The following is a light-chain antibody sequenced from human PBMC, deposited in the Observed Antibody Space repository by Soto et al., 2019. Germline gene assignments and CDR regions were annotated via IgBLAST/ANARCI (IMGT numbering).Light chain of an antibody. J-gene: IGKJ1*01. CDR1: QSGSSN. CDR3: KQYNNWPRR. V-gene: IGKV3-15*01. CDR2: GAS. Sequence: AKSRAPVSVSPWEGAALSCRASQSGSSNLAWHQQKPGPAPRLLIYGASPRATGIPASFSGSGSGTEFTLTIRCLQSEDFVVYYCKQYNNWPRRFDQGAKVDIK.